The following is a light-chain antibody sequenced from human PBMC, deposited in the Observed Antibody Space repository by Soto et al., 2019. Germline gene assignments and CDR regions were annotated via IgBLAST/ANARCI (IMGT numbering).Light chain of an antibody. Sequence: QSALTQPASVSGSPGQSITISCTGTSSDVGSYNLVSWYQQHPGKAPKLMIYEVSKRPSGVSNRFSGSKSGNTASLTISGLQAEDEADYSCCSYAGSSTFHVVFGGGTQLTVL. CDR1: SSDVGSYNL. CDR3: CSYAGSSTFHVV. CDR2: EVS. J-gene: IGLJ2*01. V-gene: IGLV2-23*02.